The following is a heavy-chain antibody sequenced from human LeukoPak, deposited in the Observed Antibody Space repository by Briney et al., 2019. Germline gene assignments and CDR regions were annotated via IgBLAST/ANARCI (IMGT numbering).Heavy chain of an antibody. CDR3: ARVRSSGWSSAQYYYYYGMDV. CDR1: GYTFTSYG. D-gene: IGHD6-19*01. Sequence: ASVKVSCKASGYTFTSYGISWVRQAPGQGLEWMGWISAYNGNTNYAQKLQGRVTMTTDTSTSTAYMELRSLRSDDTAVYYCARVRSSGWSSAQYYYYYGMDVWGQGTTVTVSS. J-gene: IGHJ6*02. V-gene: IGHV1-18*01. CDR2: ISAYNGNT.